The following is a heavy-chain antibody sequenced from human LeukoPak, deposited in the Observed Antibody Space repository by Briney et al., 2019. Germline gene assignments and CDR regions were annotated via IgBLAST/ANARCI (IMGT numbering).Heavy chain of an antibody. CDR2: LYSGGST. CDR3: ARDSGWNDLRDER. CDR1: GFAVSDKY. V-gene: IGHV3-53*01. Sequence: GGSLRLSCAASGFAVSDKYMSWVRQAPGKGLEWVSVLYSGGSTYYADSVKGRFTISRDNSKNTLYLQMNSLRADDTAVYYCARDSGWNDLRDERWGQGTLVTVSS. J-gene: IGHJ4*02. D-gene: IGHD1-1*01.